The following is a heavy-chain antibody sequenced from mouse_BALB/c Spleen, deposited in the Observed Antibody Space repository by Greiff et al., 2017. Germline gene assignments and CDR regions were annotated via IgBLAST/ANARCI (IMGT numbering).Heavy chain of an antibody. CDR2: INPYNGDT. J-gene: IGHJ4*01. CDR3: ARSEITKDYAMDY. D-gene: IGHD1-1*01. Sequence: VQLQQSGPELVKPGASVKISCKASGYSFTGYFMNWVMQSHGKSLEWIGRINPYNGDTFYNQKFKGKATLTVDKSSSTAHMELRSLASEDSAVYYCARSEITKDYAMDYWGQGTSVTVSS. CDR1: GYSFTGYF. V-gene: IGHV1-20*02.